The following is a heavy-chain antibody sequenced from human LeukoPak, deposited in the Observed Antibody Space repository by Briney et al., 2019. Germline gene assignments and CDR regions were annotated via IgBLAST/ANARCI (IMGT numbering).Heavy chain of an antibody. V-gene: IGHV1-2*02. CDR3: ATDIQYKPRNRINSSCMAV. Sequence: GASVKVSCKASGYTFTGYYMHWVRQAPGQGLEWMGWINPNSGGTNYAQKFQGRVTMTRDTSISTAYMELSRLRSDNTAVYYCATDIQYKPRNRINSSCMAVWGQGTLVTVSS. CDR1: GYTFTGYY. J-gene: IGHJ4*02. CDR2: INPNSGGT. D-gene: IGHD2-2*01.